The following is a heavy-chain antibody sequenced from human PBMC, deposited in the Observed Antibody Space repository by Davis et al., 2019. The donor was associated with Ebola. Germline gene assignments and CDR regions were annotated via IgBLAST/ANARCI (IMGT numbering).Heavy chain of an antibody. CDR1: GDSVSSSAAV. J-gene: IGHJ5*01. CDR3: ARDLNWFDS. CDR2: TYYRSKWYT. Sequence: SQTLSLTCAISGDSVSSSAAVWNWIRQSPSRGLEWLGKTYYRSKWYTDYALSVRSRIVINPDTSKNQFSLQLNSVTPDDTAVYYCARDLNWFDSWGQGTLVTVSS. V-gene: IGHV6-1*01.